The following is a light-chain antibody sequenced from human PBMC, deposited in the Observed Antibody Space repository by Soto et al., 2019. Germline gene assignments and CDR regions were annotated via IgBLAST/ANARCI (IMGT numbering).Light chain of an antibody. CDR1: QSISSW. J-gene: IGKJ1*01. Sequence: DIQMTQSPSTLSAPAGDRVTITCRASQSISSWLAWYQHKPGKAPKLLISTASSLQSGAPSRFSGSGSGTEFTLTISSLQPGDFATYYCQHYNTYPWTFGQGTKVDIK. CDR2: TAS. CDR3: QHYNTYPWT. V-gene: IGKV1-5*01.